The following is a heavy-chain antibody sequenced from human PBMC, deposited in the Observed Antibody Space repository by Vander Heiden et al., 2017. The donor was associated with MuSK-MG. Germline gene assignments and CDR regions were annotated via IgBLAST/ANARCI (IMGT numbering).Heavy chain of an antibody. V-gene: IGHV4-39*01. Sequence: QLQLRESGPGLVKPSETLSLTCTVPGGRISTSPYYWGCILQSPGKGREWIGSITGSGTPYYNPSLQSRVTFSVDTHKSQFSLQLRSVTAADTTTYYCVRQGTYGDTYWGQGTLVIVSS. CDR3: VRQGTYGDTY. CDR1: GGRISTSPYY. J-gene: IGHJ4*02. D-gene: IGHD4-17*01. CDR2: ITGSGTP.